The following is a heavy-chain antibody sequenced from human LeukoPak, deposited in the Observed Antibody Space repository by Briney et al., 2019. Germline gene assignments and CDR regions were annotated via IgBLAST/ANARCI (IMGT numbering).Heavy chain of an antibody. V-gene: IGHV3-23*01. CDR2: VSVSGDTT. CDR1: GFTFSSYA. D-gene: IGHD3-10*01. CDR3: AKGGWFGQSPSDVFDM. Sequence: PGGSLRLSCAASGFTFSSYAMSWVRQAPGKGLEWVSGVSVSGDTTNHADSVKGRFTISRDNSKNTLFLQMNSLRAEDTAAYYCAKGGWFGQSPSDVFDMWSQGTMVTVSS. J-gene: IGHJ3*02.